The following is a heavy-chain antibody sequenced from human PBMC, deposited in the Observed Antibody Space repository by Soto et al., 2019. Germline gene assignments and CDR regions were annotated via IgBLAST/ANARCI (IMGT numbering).Heavy chain of an antibody. Sequence: GGSLRLSCAASGFTFSSYAMSWVRQAPGKGLEWVSAISGSGGSTYYADSVKGRFTISRDNSKNTLYLQMNSLRAEDTAVYYCAKYYDSSGYSPTCCYFDYWGQGTLVTVSS. CDR1: GFTFSSYA. CDR2: ISGSGGST. D-gene: IGHD3-22*01. V-gene: IGHV3-23*01. CDR3: AKYYDSSGYSPTCCYFDY. J-gene: IGHJ4*02.